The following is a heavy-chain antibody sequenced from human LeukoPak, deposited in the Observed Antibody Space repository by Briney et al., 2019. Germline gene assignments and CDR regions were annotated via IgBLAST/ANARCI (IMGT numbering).Heavy chain of an antibody. D-gene: IGHD6-13*01. V-gene: IGHV4-39*01. CDR2: LYDGVNT. CDR1: GDSVTTTNFY. Sequence: PSETLSLTCTVSGDSVTTTNFYWGWIRQAPGKGLEWIGGLYDGVNTYYKPSLKSRVTISVDTSLNQFSLILTSVTAADTGVYYCARLRVQQLASSYYMDVWGKGTTVTVSS. J-gene: IGHJ6*03. CDR3: ARLRVQQLASSYYMDV.